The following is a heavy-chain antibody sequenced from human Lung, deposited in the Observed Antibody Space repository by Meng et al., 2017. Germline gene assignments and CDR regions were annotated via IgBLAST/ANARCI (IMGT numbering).Heavy chain of an antibody. CDR2: INHRGST. V-gene: IGHV4-34*02. J-gene: IGHJ4*02. CDR1: GGSFSNYY. Sequence: GQRRHVGGRLMKPAETLSIAGGVSGGSFSNYYWSRIRQPPGKGLEWIGEINHRGSTNYNPSLESRATISVDTSQNNLSLKLSSVTAADSAVYYCARGPTTMAHDFDYWGQGTLVTASS. D-gene: IGHD4-11*01. CDR3: ARGPTTMAHDFDY.